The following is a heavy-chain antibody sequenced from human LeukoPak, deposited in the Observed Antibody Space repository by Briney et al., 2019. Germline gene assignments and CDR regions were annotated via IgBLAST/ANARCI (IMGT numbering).Heavy chain of an antibody. CDR3: ARLSKLEPDGVFDY. D-gene: IGHD1-1*01. V-gene: IGHV3-53*01. Sequence: TGGSLRLSCAASGFTVSSNYMSWVRQAPGEGLEWVSVIYSGGRTYYADSVKGRFTISRDNSKNTLYLQMNSLRAEDTAVYYCARLSKLEPDGVFDYWGQGTLVIVSS. J-gene: IGHJ4*02. CDR2: IYSGGRT. CDR1: GFTVSSNY.